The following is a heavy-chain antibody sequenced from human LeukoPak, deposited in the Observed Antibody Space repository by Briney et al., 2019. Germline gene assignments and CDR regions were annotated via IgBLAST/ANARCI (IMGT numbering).Heavy chain of an antibody. V-gene: IGHV4-61*02. J-gene: IGHJ4*02. D-gene: IGHD5-24*01. CDR1: GGSISSGSYY. CDR3: AREKRDGYNYFDY. Sequence: SETLSLTCTVSGGSISSGSYYWSWIRQPAGKGLEWLGRIYTSGSTNYNSSLKSRVTISVDTSKNQFSLKMSSVTAADTAVYYCAREKRDGYNYFDYWGQGTLVTASS. CDR2: IYTSGST.